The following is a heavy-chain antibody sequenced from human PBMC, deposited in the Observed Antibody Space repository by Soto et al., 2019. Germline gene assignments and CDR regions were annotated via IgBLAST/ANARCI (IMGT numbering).Heavy chain of an antibody. CDR2: INHSGST. J-gene: IGHJ6*02. Sequence: QVQLQQWGAGLLKPSETLSLTCAVYGGSFSGYYWSWIRQPPGKGLEWIGEINHSGSTNYNPSLKSRVTISVDTSKKQFSLKLSSVAAADTAVYYCARGQRVGYYYYGMDVWGQGTTVTVSS. CDR3: ARGQRVGYYYYGMDV. V-gene: IGHV4-34*01. CDR1: GGSFSGYY.